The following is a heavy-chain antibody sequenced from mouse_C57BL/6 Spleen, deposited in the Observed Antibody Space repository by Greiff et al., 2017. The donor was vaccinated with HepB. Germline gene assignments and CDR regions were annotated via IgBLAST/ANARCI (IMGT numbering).Heavy chain of an antibody. CDR2: ISYDGSN. CDR3: ARGGYYGSSYRWYFDV. CDR1: GYSITSGYY. D-gene: IGHD1-1*01. V-gene: IGHV3-6*01. Sequence: EVKLQESGPGLVKPSQSLSLTCSVTGYSITSGYYWNWIRQFPGNKLEWMGYISYDGSNNYNPSLKNRISITRDTSKNQFFLKLNSVTTEDTATYYCARGGYYGSSYRWYFDVWGTGTTVTVSS. J-gene: IGHJ1*03.